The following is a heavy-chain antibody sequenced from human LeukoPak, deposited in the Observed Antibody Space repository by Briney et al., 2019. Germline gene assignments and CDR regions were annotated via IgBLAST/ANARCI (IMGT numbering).Heavy chain of an antibody. CDR3: ATNSVGSWYFFDY. Sequence: GESLKISCKGSGYSSASYWIGWVRQMAGKSLEWMGIIYPGDSDTRYSPSFQGQVTITADKSITTAYLQWSSLKASDTAIYYCATNSVGSWYFFDYWGQGTLVTVSS. V-gene: IGHV5-51*01. D-gene: IGHD2-15*01. CDR1: GYSSASYW. J-gene: IGHJ4*02. CDR2: IYPGDSDT.